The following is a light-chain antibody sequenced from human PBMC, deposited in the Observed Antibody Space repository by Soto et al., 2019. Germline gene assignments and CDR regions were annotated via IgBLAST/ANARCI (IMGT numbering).Light chain of an antibody. J-gene: IGLJ2*01. Sequence: QSVLTQPPSVSGAPGQRVTISCTGSRTNIGAGYNVQWYQQVPGTAPKLLIYANNNRPSRVPDRFSGSKSVTSASLAITGLQAEDEADYYCQSYDSSPSGSRVFGGGTKLTVL. CDR2: ANN. V-gene: IGLV1-40*01. CDR1: RTNIGAGYN. CDR3: QSYDSSPSGSRV.